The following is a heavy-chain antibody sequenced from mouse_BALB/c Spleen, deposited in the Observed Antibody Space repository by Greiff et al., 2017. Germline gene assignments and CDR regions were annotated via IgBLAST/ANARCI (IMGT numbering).Heavy chain of an antibody. CDR3: ARANDYYAMDY. V-gene: IGHV1-4*01. J-gene: IGHJ4*01. CDR2: INPSSGYT. CDR1: GYTFTSYT. Sequence: VMLVESGAELARPGASVKMSCKASGYTFTSYTMHWVKQRPGQGLEWIGYINPSSGYTNYNQKFKDKATLTADKSSSTAYMQLSSLTSEDSAVYYCARANDYYAMDYWGQGTSVTVSS.